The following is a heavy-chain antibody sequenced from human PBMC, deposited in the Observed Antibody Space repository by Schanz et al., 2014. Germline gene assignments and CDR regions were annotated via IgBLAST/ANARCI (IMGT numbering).Heavy chain of an antibody. D-gene: IGHD1-7*01. V-gene: IGHV4-34*01. Sequence: QVQLQQWGAGLLKPSETLSLTCAFSGGSCYWWTWVRQSPGKGLEWIGEVNHGGYTNYNPSPKSRVTVSVDMSKKQFSRRLSSVTAADTAAYYCATWSGTRLFHNWGQGTLVTVSS. CDR2: VNHGGYT. J-gene: IGHJ4*02. CDR1: GGSCYW. CDR3: ATWSGTRLFHN.